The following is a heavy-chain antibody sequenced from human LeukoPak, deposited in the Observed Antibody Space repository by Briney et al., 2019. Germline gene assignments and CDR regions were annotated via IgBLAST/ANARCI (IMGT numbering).Heavy chain of an antibody. J-gene: IGHJ4*02. CDR2: INHSGST. CDR3: ARVMDSSSPLDY. V-gene: IGHV4-4*02. CDR1: GDSIRSSNW. D-gene: IGHD6-6*01. Sequence: SGTLSLTCAVSGDSIRSSNWWSWVRQSPEKGLEWIGEINHSGSTNYNPSLKSRVTISVDTSKNQFSLKLSSVTAADTAVYYCARVMDSSSPLDYWGQGTLVTVSS.